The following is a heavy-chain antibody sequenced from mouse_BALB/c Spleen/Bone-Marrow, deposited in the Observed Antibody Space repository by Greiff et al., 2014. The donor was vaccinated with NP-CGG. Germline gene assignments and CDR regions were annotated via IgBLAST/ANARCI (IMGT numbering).Heavy chain of an antibody. CDR1: GYAFTNYF. Sequence: VKVVESGAELVRPGTSVKVSCKASGYAFTNYFIEWVKQRPGQGLEWIGVLNPGSGGTNYNKKFKGKATLTADKSSSTAYMQLSSLTSDDSAVYFCARDGNWFPYWGQGTLVTVSA. J-gene: IGHJ3*01. D-gene: IGHD2-1*01. V-gene: IGHV1-54*01. CDR2: LNPGSGGT. CDR3: ARDGNWFPY.